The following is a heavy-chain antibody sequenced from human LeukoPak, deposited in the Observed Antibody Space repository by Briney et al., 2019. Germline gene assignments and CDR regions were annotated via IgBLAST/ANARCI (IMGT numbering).Heavy chain of an antibody. J-gene: IGHJ4*02. D-gene: IGHD2-2*01. CDR2: INPNSGGT. Sequence: ASVKVSCKASGYTFTGYYMHWVRQAPGQGLEWMGWINPNSGGTNYAQKFQGRVTMTRDTSISTAYMELSRLRSDDTAVYYCASSHYPTADIVVVPAAMLVPAPFDYWGQGTLVTVSS. CDR1: GYTFTGYY. V-gene: IGHV1-2*02. CDR3: ASSHYPTADIVVVPAAMLVPAPFDY.